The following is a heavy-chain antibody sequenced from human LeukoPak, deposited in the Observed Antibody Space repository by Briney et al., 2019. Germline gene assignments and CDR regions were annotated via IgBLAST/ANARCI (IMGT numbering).Heavy chain of an antibody. Sequence: SETLSLTCTVSGDSISTSNSYWGWIRQPPGKGLEWIGSIYYSGSTYYNPSLKSRVTISVDTSKNQFSLKLSSVTAADTAVYYCARSPGEGYYYYYYMDVWGKGTTVTVSS. V-gene: IGHV4-39*07. CDR1: GDSISTSNSY. J-gene: IGHJ6*03. CDR3: ARSPGEGYYYYYYMDV. CDR2: IYYSGST. D-gene: IGHD7-27*01.